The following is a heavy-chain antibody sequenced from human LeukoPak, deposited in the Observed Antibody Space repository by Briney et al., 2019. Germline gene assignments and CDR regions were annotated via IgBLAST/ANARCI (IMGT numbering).Heavy chain of an antibody. CDR3: ARGGSLWGLVGAPKYNWFDP. Sequence: ASVKVSCKASGYTFTGYYMHWVRQAPGQGLEWMGWINPNSGGTNYAQKFQGRVTMTRDTSISTAYMELSRLRSDDTAVYYCARGGSLWGLVGAPKYNWFDPWGQGTLVTVSS. D-gene: IGHD1-26*01. CDR1: GYTFTGYY. J-gene: IGHJ5*02. CDR2: INPNSGGT. V-gene: IGHV1-2*02.